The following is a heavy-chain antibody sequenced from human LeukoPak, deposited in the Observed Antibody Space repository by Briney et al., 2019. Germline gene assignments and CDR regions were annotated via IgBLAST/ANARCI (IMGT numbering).Heavy chain of an antibody. J-gene: IGHJ4*02. V-gene: IGHV4-59*01. D-gene: IGHD5-18*01. Sequence: SETLSLTCTVSGGSISSYYWSWIRQPPGKGLEWIGFIYYTGSTNYSPSLKTRVTISLDTSKNQFSLKVTSVTAADTAVYYCARSGYSFGTGYFFDYWGQGTLVTVSS. CDR2: IYYTGST. CDR1: GGSISSYY. CDR3: ARSGYSFGTGYFFDY.